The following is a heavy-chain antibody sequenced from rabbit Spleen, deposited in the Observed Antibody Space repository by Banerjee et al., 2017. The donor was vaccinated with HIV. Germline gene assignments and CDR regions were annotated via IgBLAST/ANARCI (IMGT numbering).Heavy chain of an antibody. V-gene: IGHV1S45*01. D-gene: IGHD8-1*01. CDR1: GFSFSSGYW. CDR2: IYAGNGDAT. Sequence: EQLEESGGGLVQPEGSLTLTCTASGFSFSSGYWLCWVRQAPGKGPEWIACIYAGNGDATHYASWAKGRFTISRTSSITVTLQMTSLTAADTATYFCARDSGSSFSSYGMDLWGQGTLVTVS. J-gene: IGHJ6*01. CDR3: ARDSGSSFSSYGMDL.